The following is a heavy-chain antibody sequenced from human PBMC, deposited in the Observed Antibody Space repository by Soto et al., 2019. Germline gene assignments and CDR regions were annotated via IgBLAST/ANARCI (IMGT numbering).Heavy chain of an antibody. J-gene: IGHJ4*02. CDR3: TTRPMVRGPSFDY. CDR1: GFTFSTAW. Sequence: GGSLRLSCAASGFTFSTAWMNWVRQAPGKGLEWVGRIKSKTDGGTTDYAAPVKGRFTISRDDSKNTLYLQMNSLKTEDTAVYYCTTRPMVRGPSFDYWGQGTLVTVSS. CDR2: IKSKTDGGTT. D-gene: IGHD3-10*01. V-gene: IGHV3-15*07.